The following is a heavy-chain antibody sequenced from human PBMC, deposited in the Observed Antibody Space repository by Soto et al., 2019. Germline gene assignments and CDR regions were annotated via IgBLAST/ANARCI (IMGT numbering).Heavy chain of an antibody. Sequence: GGSLILSCAAYVFTFSDYYMSWIRQAPGRGLEWVSYISSSGSTIYYADSVKGRFTISRDNAKNSLYLQMNSLRAEDTAVYYCARDDGPPSYYYYGMDVWGQGTTVTVSS. CDR1: VFTFSDYY. CDR2: ISSSGSTI. J-gene: IGHJ6*02. V-gene: IGHV3-11*01. CDR3: ARDDGPPSYYYYGMDV.